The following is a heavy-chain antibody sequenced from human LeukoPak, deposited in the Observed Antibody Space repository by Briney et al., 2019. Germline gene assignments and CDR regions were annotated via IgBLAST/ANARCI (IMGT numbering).Heavy chain of an antibody. CDR3: ARGRVLKTDAFDI. CDR2: IYYSGST. J-gene: IGHJ3*02. CDR1: GGSINSAGYY. V-gene: IGHV4-31*03. Sequence: SQTLSLTCTVSGGSINSAGYYWTWIRQHPGKGLEWIGYIYYSGSTYYNPSLKSRVTISVDRSKNQFSLKLSSVTAADTAVYYCARGRVLKTDAFDIWGRGTMVTVSS. D-gene: IGHD2-8*02.